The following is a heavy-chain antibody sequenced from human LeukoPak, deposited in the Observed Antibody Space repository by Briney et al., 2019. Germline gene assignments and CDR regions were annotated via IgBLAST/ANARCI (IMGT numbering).Heavy chain of an antibody. Sequence: GGSLRLPCAASGFTFSNYAMTWVRQAPGKGLEWVSGLSDSGRTTYYTGSVKGRFTISRDNSKNTLCLQMNSLRAEDTAIYYCAKGGSSGGSCYFDYWGQGTLVSVSS. J-gene: IGHJ4*02. D-gene: IGHD2-15*01. CDR1: GFTFSNYA. CDR3: AKGGSSGGSCYFDY. CDR2: LSDSGRTT. V-gene: IGHV3-23*01.